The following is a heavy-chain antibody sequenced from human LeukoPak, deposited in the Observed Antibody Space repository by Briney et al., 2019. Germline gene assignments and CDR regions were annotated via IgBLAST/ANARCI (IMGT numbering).Heavy chain of an antibody. J-gene: IGHJ4*02. D-gene: IGHD6-13*01. V-gene: IGHV3-30*18. CDR2: ISYDGSNK. Sequence: GGSLRLSCAASGFTFSSYGMHWVRQAPGKGLEWVAVISYDGSNKYYADSVKGRFTISRDKSMNTLYLQMNSLRDEDTAVYYCAKGLRGPAAGTDYFDYWGQGTLVTVSS. CDR1: GFTFSSYG. CDR3: AKGLRGPAAGTDYFDY.